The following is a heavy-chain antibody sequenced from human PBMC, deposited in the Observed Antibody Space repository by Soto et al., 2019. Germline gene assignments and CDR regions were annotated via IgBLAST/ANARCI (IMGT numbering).Heavy chain of an antibody. CDR1: GGSFSGYY. CDR3: ARGPRRFGGDYFDY. D-gene: IGHD3-10*01. CDR2: INHSGST. J-gene: IGHJ4*02. V-gene: IGHV4-34*01. Sequence: QVQLQQWGAGLLKPSETLSLTCAVYGGSFSGYYWSWIRQPQGKGLEWIGEINHSGSTNYNPSLKSRVTVSVDTSKNQCSLKLSSVTAADTAVYYCARGPRRFGGDYFDYCGQGTLVTVSS.